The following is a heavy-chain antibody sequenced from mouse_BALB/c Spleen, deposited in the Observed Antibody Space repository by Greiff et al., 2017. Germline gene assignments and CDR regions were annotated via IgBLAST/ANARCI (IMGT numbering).Heavy chain of an antibody. CDR1: GFNFTDTY. D-gene: IGHD1-3*01. Sequence: VQLQQSGAELVKPGASVKLSCTASGFNFTDTYMHWVKQRPEQGLEWIGRIDPANGNTKYDPKFQGKATITADTSSNTAYLQRSSLTSEDTAVYYGARESGHAMDYWGQGTSVTVSS. J-gene: IGHJ4*01. CDR3: ARESGHAMDY. V-gene: IGHV14-3*02. CDR2: IDPANGNT.